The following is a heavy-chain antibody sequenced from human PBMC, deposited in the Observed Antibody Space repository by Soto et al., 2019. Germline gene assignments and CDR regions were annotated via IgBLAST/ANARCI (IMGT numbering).Heavy chain of an antibody. J-gene: IGHJ4*02. D-gene: IGHD4-17*01. CDR2: IYWDDDK. Sequence: QITLKESGPTLVRPAQTLTLTCGFSGFSLSSYGIGVAWIRQPPGKALEWLALIYWDDDKRYSPSLKDRLAISKDTSSNQVVLTINNMDPADTATYFCAHAGDYDLLTFDHWGPGTLVTVSP. CDR1: GFSLSSYGIG. V-gene: IGHV2-5*02. CDR3: AHAGDYDLLTFDH.